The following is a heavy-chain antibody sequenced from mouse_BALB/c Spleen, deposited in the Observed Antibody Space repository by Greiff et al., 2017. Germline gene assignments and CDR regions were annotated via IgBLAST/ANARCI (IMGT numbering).Heavy chain of an antibody. Sequence: EVQLQQSGPELVKPGASVKMSCKASGYTFTSYVMHWVKQKPGQGLEWIGYINPYNDGTKYNEKFKGKATLTSDKSSSTAYMELSSLTSEDSAVYYCAPYYGYGGFAYWGQGTLVTVSA. D-gene: IGHD1-2*01. V-gene: IGHV1-14*01. CDR2: INPYNDGT. CDR1: GYTFTSYV. CDR3: APYYGYGGFAY. J-gene: IGHJ3*01.